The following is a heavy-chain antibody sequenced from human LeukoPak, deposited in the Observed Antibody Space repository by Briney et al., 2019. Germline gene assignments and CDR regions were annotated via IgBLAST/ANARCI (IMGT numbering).Heavy chain of an antibody. CDR3: TRRDYYMDV. J-gene: IGHJ6*03. CDR2: IRSKANSYAT. V-gene: IGHV3-73*01. CDR1: GFTFSGSA. Sequence: GGSLRLSCAASGFTFSGSAMHRVRQASGKGLEWVCRIRSKANSYATAYAASVKGRFSISRDDSKNTAYLQMNSLKTEDTAVYYCTRRDYYMDVWGKGTTVTVSS.